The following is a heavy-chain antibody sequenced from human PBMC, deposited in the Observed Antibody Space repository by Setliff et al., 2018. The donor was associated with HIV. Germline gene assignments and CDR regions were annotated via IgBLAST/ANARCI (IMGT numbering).Heavy chain of an antibody. Sequence: PGGSLRLSCAASGFTFSDYYMSWIRQAPGKGLEWISYISRGGRTKYYADSVKGRFTISRDNAKNSLYLQMNSLRAEDTTIYYCARGEPTILVVPAAFFDYWGQGTLVTVSS. V-gene: IGHV3-11*04. J-gene: IGHJ4*02. CDR1: GFTFSDYY. D-gene: IGHD2-2*01. CDR3: ARGEPTILVVPAAFFDY. CDR2: ISRGGRTK.